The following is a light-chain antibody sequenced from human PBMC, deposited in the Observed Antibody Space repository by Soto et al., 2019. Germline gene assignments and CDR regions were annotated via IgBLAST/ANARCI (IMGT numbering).Light chain of an antibody. V-gene: IGKV1-9*01. J-gene: IGKJ5*01. CDR3: QHLDSYST. CDR2: AAS. Sequence: DIQLTQSPSFLSASVGDRVTITCRASQGISSYLAWYQQKPGKAPKLLIYAASTLQSGVPSRFSGSGSGTEFTLTISSLQPDDFATYYGQHLDSYSTFGQGTRLEIK. CDR1: QGISSY.